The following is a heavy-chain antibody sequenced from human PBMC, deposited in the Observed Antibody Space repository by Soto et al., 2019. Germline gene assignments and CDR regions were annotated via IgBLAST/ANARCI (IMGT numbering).Heavy chain of an antibody. V-gene: IGHV1-8*01. CDR3: ARVGSYFFGLDY. J-gene: IGHJ4*02. Sequence: ASVKVSCKASGYTFTSYDINWVRQATGQGLEWMGWMNPNSGNTGYAQKFQGRVTMTRNTSISTAYMELRSLRSDDTAVYYCARVGSYFFGLDYWGQGTLVTVSS. CDR2: MNPNSGNT. CDR1: GYTFTSYD. D-gene: IGHD1-26*01.